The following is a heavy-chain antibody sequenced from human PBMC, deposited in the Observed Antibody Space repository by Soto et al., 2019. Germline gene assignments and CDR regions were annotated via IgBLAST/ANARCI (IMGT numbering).Heavy chain of an antibody. D-gene: IGHD7-27*01. V-gene: IGHV1-3*01. Sequence: ASVKVSCKTSGYTFSSYAMHWVRQAPGQRLEWMGWINAGYGNTKSSQKFQDRVTISRDTSASTAYMELTSLRSEDTAVYYCARDTGDGTFDFWGQGTLRTGSS. CDR1: GYTFSSYA. CDR2: INAGYGNT. CDR3: ARDTGDGTFDF. J-gene: IGHJ4*02.